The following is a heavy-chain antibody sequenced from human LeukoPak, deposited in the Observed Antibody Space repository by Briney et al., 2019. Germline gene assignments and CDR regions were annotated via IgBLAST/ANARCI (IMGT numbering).Heavy chain of an antibody. V-gene: IGHV3-74*03. CDR1: GFTFSSYW. J-gene: IGHJ4*02. CDR2: INNDGSST. Sequence: PGGSLRLSCAASGFTFSSYWMHWVRQVPGKGLVWVSRINNDGSSTTYVDSVKGRFTISRDNAKNSLYLQMNSLRAEDTAVYYCAREIKVYYGSGSTRFDYWGQGTLVTVSS. D-gene: IGHD3-10*01. CDR3: AREIKVYYGSGSTRFDY.